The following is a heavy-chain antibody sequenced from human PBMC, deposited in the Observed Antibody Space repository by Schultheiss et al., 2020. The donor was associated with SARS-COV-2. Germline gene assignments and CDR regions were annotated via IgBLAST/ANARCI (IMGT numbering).Heavy chain of an antibody. V-gene: IGHV4-31*03. CDR2: IYYSGST. CDR3: ARGRYGGAAI. D-gene: IGHD2-21*01. J-gene: IGHJ4*02. Sequence: SQTLSLTCTVSGGSISSGGYYWSWIRQHPGKGLEWIGYIYYSGSTYYNPSLKSRVTISVDTSKNQFSLRLSSVTAADTAVYYCARGRYGGAAIWGQGTLVTVSS. CDR1: GGSISSGGYY.